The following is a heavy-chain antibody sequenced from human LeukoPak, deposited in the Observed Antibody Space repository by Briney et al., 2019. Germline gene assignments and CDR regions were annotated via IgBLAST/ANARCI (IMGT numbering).Heavy chain of an antibody. J-gene: IGHJ5*02. V-gene: IGHV3-7*04. CDR1: GFTFSSSC. CDR2: INQDGGEI. CDR3: VRAHHPGGWFDP. Sequence: PGGSLRLSCAASGFTFSSSCMTWVRQAPGKGLEWVASINQDGGEIHYVDSVKGRFTISRDNAKNSLYLQMNSLTAEDTAVHYCVRAHHPGGWFDPWGQGTLVTVSS. D-gene: IGHD3-10*01.